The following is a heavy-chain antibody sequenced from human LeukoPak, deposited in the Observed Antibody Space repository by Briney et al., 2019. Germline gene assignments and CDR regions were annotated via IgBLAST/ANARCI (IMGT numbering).Heavy chain of an antibody. V-gene: IGHV3-66*01. CDR3: ARDLVADTAFDL. CDR2: IYSGGST. Sequence: PGGSLRLSCAASGFTFSSYAMSWVRQAPGKGLEWVSVIYSGGSTYYADSVKGRFTISRDNSKNTLYLQMNSLRAEDTAVYYCARDLVADTAFDLWGQGTMVTVSS. CDR1: GFTFSSYA. D-gene: IGHD6-19*01. J-gene: IGHJ3*01.